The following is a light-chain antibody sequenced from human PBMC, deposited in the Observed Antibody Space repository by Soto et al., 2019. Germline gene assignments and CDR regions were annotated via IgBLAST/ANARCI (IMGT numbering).Light chain of an antibody. CDR3: QQYSSSPQA. Sequence: TNPSPSTPSSPVEGATTISRPGRRTSSSYLAWYQQKPGQAPRLLIYSASSRATGIPARFSGSGSGTDFTLTISRLEPEDFAVYYCQQYSSSPQAFGQGTKVDIK. J-gene: IGKJ1*01. CDR1: RRTSSSY. V-gene: IGKV3-20*01. CDR2: SAS.